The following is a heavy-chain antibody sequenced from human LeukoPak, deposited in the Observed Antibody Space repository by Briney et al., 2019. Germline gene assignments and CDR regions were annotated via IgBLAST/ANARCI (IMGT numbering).Heavy chain of an antibody. V-gene: IGHV4-4*02. J-gene: IGHJ3*02. CDR2: IYYSGST. CDR1: GGSISSSNW. CDR3: ARDRVGILTEDHDAFDI. D-gene: IGHD3-9*01. Sequence: SGTLSLTCAVSGGSISSSNWWSWVRQPPGKGLEWIGSIYYSGSTYYNPSLKSRVTISVDTSKNQFSLKLSSVTAADTAVYYCARDRVGILTEDHDAFDIWGQGTMVTVSS.